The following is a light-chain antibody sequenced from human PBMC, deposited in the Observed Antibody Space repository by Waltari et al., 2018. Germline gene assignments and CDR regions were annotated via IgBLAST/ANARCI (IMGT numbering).Light chain of an antibody. CDR1: QSINIF. J-gene: IGKJ1*01. CDR2: GAS. Sequence: DIQMTQSPSSLSASVGDRVTVTCRASQSINIFLNWYQQRPGKAPKLLIFGASTLQTGVPFRFSASGSVTDFTLTISSLQPEDVATYYCQQSYRPPWTFGQGTTVEI. V-gene: IGKV1-39*01. CDR3: QQSYRPPWT.